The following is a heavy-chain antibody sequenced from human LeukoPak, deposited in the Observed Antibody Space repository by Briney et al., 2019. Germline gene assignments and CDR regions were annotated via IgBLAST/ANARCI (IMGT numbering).Heavy chain of an antibody. CDR2: IYYSGST. D-gene: IGHD3-3*01. CDR1: GGSISSGDYY. Sequence: SQTLSLTCTVSGGSISSGDYYWSWIRQPPGKGLEWIGYIYYSGSTYYNPSLKSRVTISVDTSKNQFSLKLSSVTAADTAVYYCARVDVLEWLSIDYWGQGTLVTVSS. CDR3: ARVDVLEWLSIDY. V-gene: IGHV4-30-4*01. J-gene: IGHJ4*02.